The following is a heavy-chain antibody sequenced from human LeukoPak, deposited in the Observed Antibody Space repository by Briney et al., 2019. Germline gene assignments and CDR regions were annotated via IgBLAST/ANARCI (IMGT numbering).Heavy chain of an antibody. D-gene: IGHD3-10*01. V-gene: IGHV3-43*02. Sequence: GGSLRLSCAASGFNVAAYAMYWVRQPPGKSLEWVSLISGDSDNKYSAASVKGRFAISRDNSKNSLYLQMNSLTTEDTAFYYCAIAYESGSFYRAFAYWGQGALVTASS. CDR3: AIAYESGSFYRAFAY. CDR1: GFNVAAYA. CDR2: ISGDSDNK. J-gene: IGHJ4*02.